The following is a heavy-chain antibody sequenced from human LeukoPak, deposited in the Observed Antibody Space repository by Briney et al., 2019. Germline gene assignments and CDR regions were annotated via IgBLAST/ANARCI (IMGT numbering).Heavy chain of an antibody. CDR1: GFTFSSYA. V-gene: IGHV3-23*01. CDR3: AKSQEHDSSGYYYSNFDY. D-gene: IGHD3-22*01. Sequence: PGGSLRLSCAASGFTFSSYAMSWVRPAPGKRLEWLPANSSSSGATYYADSVKGRFTIPRDISKNTLYLQMNSLRAEDTAIYYCAKSQEHDSSGYYYSNFDYWGQGTLVTVSS. CDR2: NSSSSGAT. J-gene: IGHJ4*02.